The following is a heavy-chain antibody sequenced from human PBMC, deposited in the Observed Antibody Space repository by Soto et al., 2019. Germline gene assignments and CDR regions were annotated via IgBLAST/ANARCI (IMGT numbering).Heavy chain of an antibody. CDR3: ASYVDTAMVGL. CDR2: IIPILGIA. CDR1: GGTFSSYT. D-gene: IGHD5-18*01. J-gene: IGHJ4*02. Sequence: QVQLVQSGAEVKKPGSSVNVSCKASGGTFSSYTISWVRQAPGQGLEWMGRIIPILGIANYAQKFQGRVTITADKATSTAYMVLSSLRSEDTAVYYCASYVDTAMVGLWGQGTLVTVSS. V-gene: IGHV1-69*02.